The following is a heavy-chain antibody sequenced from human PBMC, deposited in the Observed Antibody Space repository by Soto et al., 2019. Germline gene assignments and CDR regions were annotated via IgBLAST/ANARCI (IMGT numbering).Heavy chain of an antibody. V-gene: IGHV4-34*01. CDR1: GKSLSGYY. D-gene: IGHD1-26*01. J-gene: IGHJ4*02. CDR3: ARHHVRGRTIAGAAEF. CDR2: INHSGNT. Sequence: QVQLQQWGAGLLKPSETLSLTCAVYGKSLSGYYLSWIRQPPGKALEWIGEINHSGNTNYNPSLKSRVTISVDTSKNQLFLNLSSVTAADTAMYYCARHHVRGRTIAGAAEFWGQGTLVTVSS.